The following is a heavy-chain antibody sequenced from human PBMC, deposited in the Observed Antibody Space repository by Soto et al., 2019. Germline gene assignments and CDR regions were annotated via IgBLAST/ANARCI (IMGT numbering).Heavy chain of an antibody. CDR2: IYYSGST. D-gene: IGHD4-17*01. CDR1: GGSISSSSYY. Sequence: SQTLSLTCTVSGGSISSSSYYWGWIRQPPGKGLEWIGSIYYSGSTYYNPSLKSRVTISVDTSKNQFSLKLSSVTAADTAVYYCARHRVGLRRSFYFDYWGQGTLVTVSS. CDR3: ARHRVGLRRSFYFDY. V-gene: IGHV4-39*01. J-gene: IGHJ4*02.